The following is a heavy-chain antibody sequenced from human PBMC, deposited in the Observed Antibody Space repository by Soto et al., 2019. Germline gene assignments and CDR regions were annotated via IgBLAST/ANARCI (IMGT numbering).Heavy chain of an antibody. Sequence: PSETLSLTCTVSGGSISISTYYWGWIRQPPGKGLEWIGSIYYSGSTYYNPSLKSRVTISVDTSKNQFSLKLSSVTAADTAVYYCASRLYCSGGSCLYYFDDWGQGTLVTVSS. CDR1: GGSISISTYY. D-gene: IGHD2-15*01. V-gene: IGHV4-39*01. CDR3: ASRLYCSGGSCLYYFDD. CDR2: IYYSGST. J-gene: IGHJ4*02.